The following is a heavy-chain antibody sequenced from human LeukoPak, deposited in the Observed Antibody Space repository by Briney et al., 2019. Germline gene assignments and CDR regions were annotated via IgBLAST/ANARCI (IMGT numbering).Heavy chain of an antibody. Sequence: PGRSLRLSCAASRFTFSSYAMNWVRQAPGKGLEWVAVISNDGSNSYYADSVKGRFTISRDNSKNTLYLQMNILRAEDTAVYYCARAFSTTAFDYWGQGTLVTVSS. J-gene: IGHJ4*02. CDR3: ARAFSTTAFDY. V-gene: IGHV3-30*04. CDR2: ISNDGSNS. D-gene: IGHD4-17*01. CDR1: RFTFSSYA.